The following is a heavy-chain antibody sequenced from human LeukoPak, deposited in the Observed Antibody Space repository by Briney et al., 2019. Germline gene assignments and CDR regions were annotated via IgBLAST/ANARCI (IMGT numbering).Heavy chain of an antibody. CDR3: ARTPIIGNNWFDP. D-gene: IGHD1-26*01. V-gene: IGHV3-74*01. J-gene: IGHJ5*02. Sequence: GGSLRLSCAVSGFTLSSYWMHWVRQAPGKGLVWVSRISADGSSTNYADSVKGRFTISRDNAKNTLYLQMNSLRAEDTAVYYCARTPIIGNNWFDPRGQGTLVTVSS. CDR1: GFTLSSYW. CDR2: ISADGSST.